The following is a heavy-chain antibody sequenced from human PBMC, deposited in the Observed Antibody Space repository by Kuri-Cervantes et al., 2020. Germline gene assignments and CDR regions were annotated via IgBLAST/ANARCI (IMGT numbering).Heavy chain of an antibody. CDR2: ISGSGGST. CDR1: GFTFSSYG. J-gene: IGHJ4*02. CDR3: ASTDYYDSSGYSPIDY. V-gene: IGHV3-23*01. D-gene: IGHD3-22*01. Sequence: GGSLRLSCAASGFTFSSYGMHWVRQAPGKGLEWVSAISGSGGSTYYADSVKGQFTISRDNSKNTLYLQMNSLRAEDTAVYYCASTDYYDSSGYSPIDYWGQGTLVTVSS.